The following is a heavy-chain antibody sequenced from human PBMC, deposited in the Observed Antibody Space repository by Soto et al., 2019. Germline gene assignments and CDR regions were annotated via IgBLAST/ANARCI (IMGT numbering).Heavy chain of an antibody. CDR3: AREDRDRETGLVPAAIDGMDV. V-gene: IGHV1-69*08. CDR1: GGTFSRYS. CDR2: IIPIFGIA. D-gene: IGHD2-2*01. Sequence: QVQLVQSGAEVKTLGSSVKVSCKASGGTFSRYSITWVRQAPGHGLEWIGRIIPIFGIASYAQKFQGRVTITADESTSTAYMELSSLRSDDTAVYYCAREDRDRETGLVPAAIDGMDVWGQGTTVTVSS. J-gene: IGHJ6*02.